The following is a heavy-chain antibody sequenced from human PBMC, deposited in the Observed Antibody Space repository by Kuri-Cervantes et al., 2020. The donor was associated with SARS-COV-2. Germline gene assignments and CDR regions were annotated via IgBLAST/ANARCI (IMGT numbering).Heavy chain of an antibody. J-gene: IGHJ4*02. CDR1: RDTFTTFG. Sequence: SVKVSCKASRDTFTTFGFSWVRQAPGQGLEWMGGIIPFFGTPSYAQRFEGRVTITADESTRTVYMEMTSLTFEDSAVYFCARDVGYGGSSELDITYFGCWGQGTLVTVSS. V-gene: IGHV1-69*13. D-gene: IGHD4-23*01. CDR2: IIPFFGTP. CDR3: ARDVGYGGSSELDITYFGC.